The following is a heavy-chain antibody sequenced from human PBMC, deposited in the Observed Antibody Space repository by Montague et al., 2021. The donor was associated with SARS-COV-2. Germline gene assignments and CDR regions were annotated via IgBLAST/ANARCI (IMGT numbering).Heavy chain of an antibody. V-gene: IGHV3-74*01. J-gene: IGHJ4*02. CDR3: ARDLSSGWCRYFDY. D-gene: IGHD6-19*01. CDR1: GFTFSTYW. Sequence: SLRLSCPASGFTFSTYWMHWVRQVPGKGLVWVSRISTDDGSTTTYADSVKGRFTISRDNAKNTLYLQMDSLRAEDTAVYYCARDLSSGWCRYFDYWGQGTLVTVSS. CDR2: ISTDDGSTT.